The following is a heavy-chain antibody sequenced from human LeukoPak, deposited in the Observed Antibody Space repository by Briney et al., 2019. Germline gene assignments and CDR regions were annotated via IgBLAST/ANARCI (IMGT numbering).Heavy chain of an antibody. CDR1: GGSISSYY. CDR3: ARAAAGTHYLDY. CDR2: IYYSGST. J-gene: IGHJ4*02. D-gene: IGHD6-13*01. V-gene: IGHV4-59*01. Sequence: ASETLSLTCTVSGGSISSYYWSWIRQPPGKGLEWIGYIYYSGSTNYNPSLMSRVTISVDTSKNQFSLKLSSVTAADTAVYYCARAAAGTHYLDYWGQGTLVTVSS.